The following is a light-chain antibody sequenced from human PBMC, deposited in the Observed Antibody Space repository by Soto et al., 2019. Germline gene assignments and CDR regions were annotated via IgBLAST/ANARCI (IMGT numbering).Light chain of an antibody. J-gene: IGKJ2*01. CDR3: QQSGSSFYT. Sequence: EIVLTQSPGTLSLSPGERATLSCRASQSVSSAYLAWYQQIPGQAPRLLIYGASSRATGIPDRFSGSGSGTDFTLTSSGLEPEDFAVYYCQQSGSSFYTLGRGTELEIK. CDR1: QSVSSAY. CDR2: GAS. V-gene: IGKV3-20*01.